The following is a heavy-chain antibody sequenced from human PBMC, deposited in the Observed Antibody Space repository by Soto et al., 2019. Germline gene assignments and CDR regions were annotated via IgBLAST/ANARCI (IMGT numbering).Heavy chain of an antibody. J-gene: IGHJ4*02. CDR3: ARDITGAVAGKIRGWAVSLDY. V-gene: IGHV6-1*01. Sequence: SQTLSLTCAISGDSVSSNSAAWNWIRQSPSRGLEWLGRTYYRSKWYNDYAVSVKSRITINPDTSKNKFSLQLNSVTPEDTAVYYCARDITGAVAGKIRGWAVSLDYWGQGTLVTVSS. CDR1: GDSVSSNSAA. D-gene: IGHD6-19*01. CDR2: TYYRSKWYN.